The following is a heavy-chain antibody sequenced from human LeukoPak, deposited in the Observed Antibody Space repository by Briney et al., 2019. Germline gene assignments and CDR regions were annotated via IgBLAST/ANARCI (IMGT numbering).Heavy chain of an antibody. Sequence: GGSLRLSCAASGFTFSSYWMSWVRQAPGKGLEWVANIKQDGSEKYYVDSVRGRFTISRDNAKNSLYLQMNSLRAEDTAVYYCARDKFGAAARPIDYWGQGTLVTVSS. V-gene: IGHV3-7*01. D-gene: IGHD6-13*01. CDR3: ARDKFGAAARPIDY. CDR2: IKQDGSEK. J-gene: IGHJ4*02. CDR1: GFTFSSYW.